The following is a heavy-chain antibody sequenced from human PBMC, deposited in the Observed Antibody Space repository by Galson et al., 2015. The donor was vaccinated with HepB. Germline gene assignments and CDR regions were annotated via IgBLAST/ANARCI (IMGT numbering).Heavy chain of an antibody. V-gene: IGHV3-23*01. J-gene: IGHJ4*02. CDR1: GFNFSSYA. D-gene: IGHD2-21*01. CDR3: AKGGLVIRDWGFGY. CDR2: ISGRGDST. Sequence: SLRLSCAASGFNFSSYAMSWVRQAPGKGLEWVSAISGRGDSTSYADSVQVRFTITRDNSQNKLYLQMDSLRAEDMDISYGAKGGLVIRDWGFGYWGQGTLVTVSS.